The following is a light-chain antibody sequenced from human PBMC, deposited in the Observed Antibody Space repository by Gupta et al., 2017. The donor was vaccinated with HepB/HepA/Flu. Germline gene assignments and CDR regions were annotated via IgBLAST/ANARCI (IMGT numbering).Light chain of an antibody. CDR3: SSYAGSHVV. J-gene: IGLJ2*01. CDR2: EVS. Sequence: QSALTQPPSASGSPGQSVTISCTGTSSDGGGYNYVSWYQHHPGKAPKLMIYEVSKRPSGAPDRFSGSKSGNTASRTVSGLQAEDEADYYCSSYAGSHVVFGGGTKRTVL. V-gene: IGLV2-8*01. CDR1: SSDGGGYNY.